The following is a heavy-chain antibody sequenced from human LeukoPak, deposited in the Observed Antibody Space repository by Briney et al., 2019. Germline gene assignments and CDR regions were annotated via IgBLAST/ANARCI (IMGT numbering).Heavy chain of an antibody. V-gene: IGHV4-34*01. J-gene: IGHJ4*02. Sequence: SETLSLTCAVYGGSFSGYYWSWIRQPPGKGLEWIGEINHSGSTNYNPSLKSRVTISVDTSKNQFSLKLSSVTAADTAVYYCARSGSAGCDYWGQRTLVTVSS. D-gene: IGHD6-13*01. CDR1: GGSFSGYY. CDR3: ARSGSAGCDY. CDR2: INHSGST.